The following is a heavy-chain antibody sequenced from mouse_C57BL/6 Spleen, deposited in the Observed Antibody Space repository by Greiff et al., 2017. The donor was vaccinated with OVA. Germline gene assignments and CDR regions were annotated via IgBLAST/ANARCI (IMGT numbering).Heavy chain of an antibody. Sequence: VQLQQSGAELVRPGASVKLSCTASGFNIKDDYMHWVKQRPEQGLEWIGWIDPENGDTEYASKFQGKATITADTSSNTAYLQLSSLPSEDTAVYYCTTDYGSSLYYFDYWGQGTTLTVSS. CDR1: GFNIKDDY. CDR2: IDPENGDT. J-gene: IGHJ2*01. CDR3: TTDYGSSLYYFDY. D-gene: IGHD1-1*01. V-gene: IGHV14-4*01.